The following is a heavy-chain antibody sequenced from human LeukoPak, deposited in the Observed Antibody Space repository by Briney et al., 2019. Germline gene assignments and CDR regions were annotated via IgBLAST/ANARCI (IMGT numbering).Heavy chain of an antibody. CDR1: GLTVSYNY. J-gene: IGHJ4*02. V-gene: IGHV3-53*01. D-gene: IGHD2-15*01. CDR3: AAQDTFFDS. Sequence: GGSLRLSCAASGLTVSYNYMSWVRQAPGKGLERVSSIYTTGTTYYRESVKGRFTISRDSSKTTVFLQMDSQRAEDTAVYYCAAQDTFFDSWGQGILVTVSS. CDR2: IYTTGTT.